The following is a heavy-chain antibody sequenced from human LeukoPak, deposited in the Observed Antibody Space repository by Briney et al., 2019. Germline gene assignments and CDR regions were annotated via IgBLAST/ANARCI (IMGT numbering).Heavy chain of an antibody. D-gene: IGHD2-2*01. J-gene: IGHJ4*02. Sequence: SETLSLTCTVSGGSISSGGYYWSWIRQHPGKGLEWIGYIYYSGSTYYNPSLRSRVTISVDTSKNQFSLKLSSATAADTAVYYCARHYQLLHFDFWGQGTLVTVSS. V-gene: IGHV4-31*03. CDR2: IYYSGST. CDR3: ARHYQLLHFDF. CDR1: GGSISSGGYY.